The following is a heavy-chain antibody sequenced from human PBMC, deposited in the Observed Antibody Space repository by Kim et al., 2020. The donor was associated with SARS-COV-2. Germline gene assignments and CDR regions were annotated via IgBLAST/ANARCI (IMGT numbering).Heavy chain of an antibody. CDR3: ARDENY. V-gene: IGHV3-53*04. Sequence: YSGGSTYYADSVKGRFTISRHNSKNTLYLQMNSLRAEDTVVYYCARDENYWGQGTLVTVSS. J-gene: IGHJ4*02. CDR2: YSGGST.